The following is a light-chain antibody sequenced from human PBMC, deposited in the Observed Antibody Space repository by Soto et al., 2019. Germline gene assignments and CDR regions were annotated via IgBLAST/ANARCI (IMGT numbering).Light chain of an antibody. V-gene: IGLV2-14*01. CDR2: EVS. Sequence: QSALTQPPSASGSPGQSVTISCTGTRSDVGGYNYVSWYQQHPGKAPKLMIYEVSHRPSGVSNRFSGSKSGYTASLTISGLQADDEADYYCTSYTISTTWVFGGGTKLTVL. CDR3: TSYTISTTWV. J-gene: IGLJ3*02. CDR1: RSDVGGYNY.